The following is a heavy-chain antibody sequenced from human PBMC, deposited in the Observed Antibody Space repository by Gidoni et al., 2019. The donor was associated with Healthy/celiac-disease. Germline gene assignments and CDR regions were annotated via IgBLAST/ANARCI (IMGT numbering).Heavy chain of an antibody. CDR2: IIPIFGTA. CDR1: GGTFSSYA. V-gene: IGHV1-69*01. D-gene: IGHD3-10*01. CDR3: ARSKTRNYNRMIFAILYFDY. Sequence: QVQLVQSGAEVKKPGSSVKVSCKASGGTFSSYAISWVRQAPGQGLEWMGGIIPIFGTANYAQKFQGRVTITADESTSTAYMELSSLRSEDTAVYYCARSKTRNYNRMIFAILYFDYWGQGTLVTVSS. J-gene: IGHJ4*02.